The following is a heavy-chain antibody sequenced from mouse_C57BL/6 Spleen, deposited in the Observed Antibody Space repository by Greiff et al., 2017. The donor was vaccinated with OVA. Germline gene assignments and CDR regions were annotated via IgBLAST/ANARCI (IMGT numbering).Heavy chain of an antibody. V-gene: IGHV5-9-1*02. D-gene: IGHD2-3*01. CDR1: GFTFSSYA. CDR2: ISSGGDYI. J-gene: IGHJ2*01. Sequence: EVKLVESGEGLVKPGGSLKLSCAASGFTFSSYAMSWVRQTPEKRLEWVAYISSGGDYIYYADTVKGRFTISRDNARNTLYLQMSSLKSEDTAMYYCTREGYDGYLYYFDYWGQGTTLTVSS. CDR3: TREGYDGYLYYFDY.